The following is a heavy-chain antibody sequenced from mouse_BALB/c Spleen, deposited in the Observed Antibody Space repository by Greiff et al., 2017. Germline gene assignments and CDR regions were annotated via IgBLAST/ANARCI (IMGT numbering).Heavy chain of an antibody. CDR1: GFTFSSFG. Sequence: EVQGVESGGGLVQPGGSRKLSCAASGFTFSSFGMHWVRQAPEKGLEWVAYISSGSSTIYYADTVKGRFTISRDNPKNTLFLQMTSLRSEDTAMYYCARYGNYYARDYWGQGTSDTVSS. CDR2: ISSGSSTI. D-gene: IGHD2-1*01. V-gene: IGHV5-17*02. CDR3: ARYGNYYARDY. J-gene: IGHJ4*01.